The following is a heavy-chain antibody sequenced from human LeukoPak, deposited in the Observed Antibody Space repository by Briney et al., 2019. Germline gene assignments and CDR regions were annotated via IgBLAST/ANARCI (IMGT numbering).Heavy chain of an antibody. CDR3: ASGHSSSSGAGGMDV. CDR1: GGSFSGYY. CDR2: INHGGST. V-gene: IGHV4-34*01. Sequence: SETLSLTCAVYGGSFSGYYWSWTRQPPGKGLEWIGEINHGGSTNYNPSFKSRVTISVDTSKNQFSLKLSSVTAADTAVYYCASGHSSSSGAGGMDVWGQGTTVTVSS. D-gene: IGHD6-6*01. J-gene: IGHJ6*02.